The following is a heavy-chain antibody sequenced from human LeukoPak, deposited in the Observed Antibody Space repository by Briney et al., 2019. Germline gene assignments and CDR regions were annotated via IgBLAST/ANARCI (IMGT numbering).Heavy chain of an antibody. CDR1: GYTFSSYE. D-gene: IGHD1-1*01. CDR2: MNPKTGKT. Sequence: GASVKVSCKTSGYTFSSYEINWVRQAAGRGLEWAGWMNPKTGKTAYARNLQGRVTITRDTSISTAYMDLSALRSEDTAVYYCARIRPVTTGLKGYYFDYWGQGTLVTVSS. CDR3: ARIRPVTTGLKGYYFDY. V-gene: IGHV1-8*01. J-gene: IGHJ4*02.